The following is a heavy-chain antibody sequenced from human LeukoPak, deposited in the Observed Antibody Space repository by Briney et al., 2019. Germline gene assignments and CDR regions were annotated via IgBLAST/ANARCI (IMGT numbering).Heavy chain of an antibody. D-gene: IGHD3-10*01. CDR1: GFTFSSYE. J-gene: IGHJ6*02. V-gene: IGHV3-48*03. CDR2: ITSSGGII. CDR3: ASTGGYGSGTYDYYYFGMDV. Sequence: GGSLRLSCAASGFTFSSYEVNWVRQAPGKGLEWVAYITSSGGIIYYADSVKGRFTISRDNAKNSLYLQMNSLRAEDTAVYYCASTGGYGSGTYDYYYFGMDVWGQGTRSPSP.